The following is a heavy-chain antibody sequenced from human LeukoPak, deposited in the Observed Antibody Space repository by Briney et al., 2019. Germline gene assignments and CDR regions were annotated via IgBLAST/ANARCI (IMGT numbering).Heavy chain of an antibody. V-gene: IGHV4-61*02. Sequence: QVQLQESGPGLVKPSQTLSLTCTVSGGSISSGSYYWGWIRQPAGKGLEWVGRIYTSGSTNYNPSLKSRVTISVDTSKNQFSLKLSSVTAADTAVYYCARADYGDYLWWFDPWGQGTLVTVSS. CDR2: IYTSGST. J-gene: IGHJ5*02. CDR3: ARADYGDYLWWFDP. D-gene: IGHD4-17*01. CDR1: GGSISSGSYY.